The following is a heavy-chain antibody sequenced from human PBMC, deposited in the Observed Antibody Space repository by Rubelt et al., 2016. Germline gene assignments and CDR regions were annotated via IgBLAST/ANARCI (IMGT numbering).Heavy chain of an antibody. D-gene: IGHD6-19*01. CDR2: IYPGDSDT. CDR1: GYSFTSYW. V-gene: IGHV5-51*03. J-gene: IGHJ3*02. CDR3: AREVLAVAGTFDI. Sequence: EVQLVQSGAEVKKPGESLKISCKGSGYSFTSYWIGWVRQMPGKGLEWMGIIYPGDSDTRYSPSFQGHVTISDDNAISTADLQWSSLKASDTAMYYCAREVLAVAGTFDIWGQGTMVTVSS.